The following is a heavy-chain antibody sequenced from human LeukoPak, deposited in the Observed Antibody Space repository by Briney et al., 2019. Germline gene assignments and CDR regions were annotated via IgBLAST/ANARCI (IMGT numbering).Heavy chain of an antibody. CDR2: IYYSGST. D-gene: IGHD3-3*01. CDR3: ARGYPHYDFWSGYTSNYYYYMDV. Sequence: PSETLSLTCTVSGGSISSYYWSWIRQPPGKGLEWIGYIYYSGSTNYHPSLKSRVTISVDTSKNQFPLKLSSVTAADTAVYYCARGYPHYDFWSGYTSNYYYYMDVWGKGTTVTVSS. CDR1: GGSISSYY. V-gene: IGHV4-59*01. J-gene: IGHJ6*03.